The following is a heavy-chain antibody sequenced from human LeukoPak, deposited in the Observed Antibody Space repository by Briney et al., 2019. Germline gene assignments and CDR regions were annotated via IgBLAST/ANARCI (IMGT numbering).Heavy chain of an antibody. D-gene: IGHD6-19*01. CDR2: IKEDGSEK. V-gene: IGHV3-7*05. J-gene: IGHJ4*02. CDR3: ARGQWVAAC. CDR1: GFTFSTYW. Sequence: PGGSLRLSCAASGFTFSTYWMTWVRQAPGKGLEWVANIKEDGSEKYYADSVKGRFTISRDNARNSLFLQMNSLEAEDTAVYYCARGQWVAACWGQGTLVTVSS.